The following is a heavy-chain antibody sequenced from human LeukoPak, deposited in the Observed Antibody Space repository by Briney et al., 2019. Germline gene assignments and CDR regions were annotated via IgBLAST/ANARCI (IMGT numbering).Heavy chain of an antibody. CDR3: ARHLISSSWFSNSRNNWFDP. V-gene: IGHV4-34*01. CDR2: INHSGST. J-gene: IGHJ5*02. CDR1: GGSFSGYY. Sequence: KPSETLSLTCAVYGGSFSGYYWSWIRQPPGKGLEWIGEINHSGSTNYNPSLKSRVTISVDTSKNQFSLKLSSVTAADTAVYYCARHLISSSWFSNSRNNWFDPWGQGTLVTVSS. D-gene: IGHD6-13*01.